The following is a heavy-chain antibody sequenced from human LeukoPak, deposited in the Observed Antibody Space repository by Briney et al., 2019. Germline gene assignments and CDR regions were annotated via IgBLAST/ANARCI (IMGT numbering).Heavy chain of an antibody. D-gene: IGHD6-19*01. J-gene: IGHJ5*02. CDR1: GFTFSSYW. Sequence: GGSLRLSCAASGFTFSSYWMSWVRQAPGKGLEWVANIKQDGSEKYYVDSVKGRFTISRDNAKNSLYLQMNSLRAEDTAVYYCARDLNIAVAGTNWFDPWGQGTLVTVSS. V-gene: IGHV3-7*01. CDR2: IKQDGSEK. CDR3: ARDLNIAVAGTNWFDP.